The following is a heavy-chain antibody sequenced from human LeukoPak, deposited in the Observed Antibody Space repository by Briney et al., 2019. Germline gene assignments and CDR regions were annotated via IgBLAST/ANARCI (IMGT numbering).Heavy chain of an antibody. CDR1: GFSLSTSGVG. CDR2: VYWDDDK. Sequence: SGPTLVKPTETLTLTCTFSGFSLSTSGVGVGWIRQPPGKALEGLAPVYWDDDKRYSPSLKSRLTITKDTSKNQVVLTMTNMDPMDTATYYCAHRRRCSGASCFFNWFDPWGQGTLVTVSS. V-gene: IGHV2-5*02. CDR3: AHRRRCSGASCFFNWFDP. D-gene: IGHD2-15*01. J-gene: IGHJ5*02.